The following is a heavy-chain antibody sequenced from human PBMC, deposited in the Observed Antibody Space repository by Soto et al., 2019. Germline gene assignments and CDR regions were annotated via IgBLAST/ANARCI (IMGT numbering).Heavy chain of an antibody. Sequence: PGGLLRLSCSASGFTLKIYALHWVRQAPGKGLEWVAVISFDGTKKYYSDSVKGRFTISRDNLKNTLYLQMNNLRVEDAALYFCAREDDYGYRYINYGLDVWGQGTTVPVSS. J-gene: IGHJ6*02. CDR3: AREDDYGYRYINYGLDV. V-gene: IGHV3-30-3*01. CDR1: GFTLKIYA. D-gene: IGHD4-17*01. CDR2: ISFDGTKK.